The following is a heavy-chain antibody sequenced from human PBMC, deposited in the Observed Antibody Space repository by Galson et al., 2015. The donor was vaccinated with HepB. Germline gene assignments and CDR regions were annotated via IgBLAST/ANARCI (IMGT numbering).Heavy chain of an antibody. CDR2: TYNDGTS. J-gene: IGHJ4*02. CDR1: GFTVSSDQ. Sequence: SLRLSCAASGFTVSSDQMSWVRQAPGKGLEWVSITYNDGTSYYADSAKGRFTISRDNSKNTVNLQMNSLRAEDTAVYYCARVWELSFDYWGQGTLVTVSS. V-gene: IGHV3-53*01. D-gene: IGHD1-26*01. CDR3: ARVWELSFDY.